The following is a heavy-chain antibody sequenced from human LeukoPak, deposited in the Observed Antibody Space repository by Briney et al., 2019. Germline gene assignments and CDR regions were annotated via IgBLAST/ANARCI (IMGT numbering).Heavy chain of an antibody. CDR2: ISYDGSNK. CDR3: AKDRRLGIVATFGS. D-gene: IGHD5-12*01. Sequence: GGSLRLSCAASGFTFSSYSMNWVRQAPGKGLEWVAVISYDGSNKYYADSVKGRFTISRDNSKNTLYLQMNSLRAEDTAVYYCAKDRRLGIVATFGSWGQGTLVTVSS. CDR1: GFTFSSYS. J-gene: IGHJ4*02. V-gene: IGHV3-30*18.